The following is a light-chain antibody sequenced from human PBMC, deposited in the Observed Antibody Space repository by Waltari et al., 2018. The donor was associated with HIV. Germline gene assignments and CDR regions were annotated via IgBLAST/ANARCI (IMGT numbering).Light chain of an antibody. CDR3: CSYAGSYTLI. Sequence: QSALTQPRSVSGSPGQPVTISCTGSSGDVGGYNYVSWYQHHQGKAPRPMLYDVTKRPSGVLDRFSGSKSGNTASLTISGLQAEDEADYYCCSYAGSYTLIFGGGTQLTVL. J-gene: IGLJ2*01. CDR2: DVT. CDR1: SGDVGGYNY. V-gene: IGLV2-11*01.